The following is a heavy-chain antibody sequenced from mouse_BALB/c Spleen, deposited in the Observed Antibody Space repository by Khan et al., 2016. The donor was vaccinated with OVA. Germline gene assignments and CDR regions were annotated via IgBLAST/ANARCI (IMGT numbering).Heavy chain of an antibody. CDR3: VRATMVTTEFAY. J-gene: IGHJ3*01. CDR1: GYTFTSYW. Sequence: QVQLQQPGAELVKPGASVKLSCKASGYTFTSYWMQWVKQRPGQGLEWIGEINPSNGRSNYNENFKSKATLTVDKSSTTAHMHLSSLTSEDSAVYYCVRATMVTTEFAYWGQGTLVTVSA. D-gene: IGHD2-2*01. V-gene: IGHV1S81*02. CDR2: INPSNGRS.